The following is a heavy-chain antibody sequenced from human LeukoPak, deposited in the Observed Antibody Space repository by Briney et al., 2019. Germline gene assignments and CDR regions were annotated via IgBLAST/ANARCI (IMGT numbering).Heavy chain of an antibody. J-gene: IGHJ3*02. V-gene: IGHV3-48*03. CDR1: GFTFSSYE. Sequence: GGSLRLSCAASGFTFSSYEMNWVRQAPGKGLEWISYISGSGTVTHYADSVEGRFTISRDNTKNSLYLQMNSLRAEDTALYYCARDIEGTAFDIWGQGTMVTVSS. D-gene: IGHD1-26*01. CDR3: ARDIEGTAFDI. CDR2: ISGSGTVT.